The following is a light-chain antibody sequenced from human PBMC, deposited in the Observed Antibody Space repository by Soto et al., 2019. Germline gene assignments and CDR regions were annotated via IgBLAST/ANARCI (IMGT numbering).Light chain of an antibody. CDR2: DAS. V-gene: IGKV3-11*01. CDR3: QQRSNWPPNT. Sequence: EIVLTQSPATLSLSPGERATLSCRASQSVSSYLAWYQQKPGQPPRLLIYDASNRAIGIPARFSGSGSGTXFTLXXXSLXXXXXXXXXCQQRSNWPPNTFGQGTKLEIK. J-gene: IGKJ2*01. CDR1: QSVSSY.